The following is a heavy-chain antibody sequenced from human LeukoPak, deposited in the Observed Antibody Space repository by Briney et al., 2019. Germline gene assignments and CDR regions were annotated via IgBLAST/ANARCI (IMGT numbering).Heavy chain of an antibody. D-gene: IGHD3-3*01. CDR2: IRQDGSEK. CDR3: AKGITIFGVVTPIMDY. CDR1: GFTFSSYW. V-gene: IGHV3-7*01. J-gene: IGHJ4*02. Sequence: GGSLRLSCAASGFTFSSYWMSWVRQAQGKGLEWVANIRQDGSEKYYVDSVKGRFTISRDNAKNSLYLQMNSLRAEDTAVYYCAKGITIFGVVTPIMDYWGQGTLVAVSS.